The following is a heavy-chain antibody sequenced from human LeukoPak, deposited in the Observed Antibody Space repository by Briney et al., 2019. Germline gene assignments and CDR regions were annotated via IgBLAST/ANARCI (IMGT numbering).Heavy chain of an antibody. J-gene: IGHJ4*02. CDR3: ARDSITGDNSLDF. D-gene: IGHD7-27*01. CDR1: GFTFSTNG. V-gene: IGHV3-33*05. Sequence: GGSLRLSCAASGFTFSTNGMHWVRQAPGKGLEWVAVITNDGNYEKYADAVRGRFTISRDNSKNTLYLQMNSLSAEDTAVYYCARDSITGDNSLDFWGRGTLVTVSS. CDR2: ITNDGNYE.